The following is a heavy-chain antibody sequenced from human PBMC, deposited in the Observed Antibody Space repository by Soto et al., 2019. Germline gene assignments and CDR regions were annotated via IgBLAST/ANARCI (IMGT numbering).Heavy chain of an antibody. Sequence: SSETLSLTCTVSGGSISSSSYYWGWIRQPPGKGLEWIGSIYYSGSTYYNPSLKSRVTISVDTSKNQFSLKLSSVTAADTAVYYCARDPSSSVGATTYYYYGMDVWGQGTTVTVSS. J-gene: IGHJ6*02. D-gene: IGHD1-26*01. CDR1: GGSISSSSYY. CDR2: IYYSGST. V-gene: IGHV4-39*02. CDR3: ARDPSSSVGATTYYYYGMDV.